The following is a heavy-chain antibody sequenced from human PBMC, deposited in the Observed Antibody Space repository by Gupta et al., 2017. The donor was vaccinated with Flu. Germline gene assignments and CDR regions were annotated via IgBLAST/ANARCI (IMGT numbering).Heavy chain of an antibody. J-gene: IGHJ6*03. CDR2: IYYSGST. V-gene: IGHV4-59*01. CDR3: AKTSYYYYYMDV. CDR1: GSISSYY. Sequence: GSISSYYWSWIRQPPGKGLEWIGYIYYSGSTNYNPSLKSRVTISVDTSKNQFSLKLSSVTAADTAVYYCAKTSYYYYYMDVWGKGTTVTVSS. D-gene: IGHD2-2*01.